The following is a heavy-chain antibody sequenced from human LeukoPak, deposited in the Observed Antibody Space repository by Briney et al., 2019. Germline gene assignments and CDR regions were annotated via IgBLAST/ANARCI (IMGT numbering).Heavy chain of an antibody. CDR3: ARHPSSPAAFGI. Sequence: SETLSLTCTVSGGSISSSSYYWGWIRQPPGEGLEWIGSIYYSGSTYYNPSLKSRVTISVDTPKNQFSLKLSSVTAADTAVYYCARHPSSPAAFGIWGQGTMVTVSS. CDR1: GGSISSSSYY. CDR2: IYYSGST. V-gene: IGHV4-39*01. J-gene: IGHJ3*02. D-gene: IGHD6-13*01.